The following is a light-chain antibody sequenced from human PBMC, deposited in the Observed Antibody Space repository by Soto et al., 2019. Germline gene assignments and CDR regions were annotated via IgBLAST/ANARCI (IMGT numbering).Light chain of an antibody. CDR1: SSDVGGYTF. V-gene: IGLV2-14*01. CDR3: SSYTSSSTVI. Sequence: QSALTQPASVSGSPGQSITISCTGTSSDVGGYTFVSWYQHHPGKAPKLLVYEVSNRPSGVSDRFSGSKSGNTASLTISGLQTEDEAAYYCSSYTSSSTVIFGGGTKLTVL. CDR2: EVS. J-gene: IGLJ2*01.